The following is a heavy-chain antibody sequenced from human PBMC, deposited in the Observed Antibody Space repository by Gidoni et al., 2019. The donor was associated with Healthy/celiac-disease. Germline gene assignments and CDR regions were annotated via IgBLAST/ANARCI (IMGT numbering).Heavy chain of an antibody. Sequence: QVQLVESGGGVVQPGRSLRLSCAASGFTFSSYGMHWVRQAPGKGLEWVAVISYDGSNKYYADSVKGRFTISRDNSKNTLYLQMNSLRAEDTAVYYCAKDFLSSGWYWGFDYWGQGTLVTVSS. J-gene: IGHJ4*02. CDR2: ISYDGSNK. D-gene: IGHD6-19*01. CDR1: GFTFSSYG. CDR3: AKDFLSSGWYWGFDY. V-gene: IGHV3-30*18.